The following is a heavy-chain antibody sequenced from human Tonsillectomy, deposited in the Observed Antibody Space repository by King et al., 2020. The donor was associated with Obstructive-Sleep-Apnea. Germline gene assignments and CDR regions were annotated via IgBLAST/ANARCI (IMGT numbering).Heavy chain of an antibody. CDR3: AKESGEGYNDCDY. D-gene: IGHD5-24*01. CDR1: GFTFSSYG. J-gene: IGHJ4*02. Sequence: VQLVESGGGVVQPGRSLKLSCAASGFTFSSYGMHWVRQAPGKGLEWVAVIYYDGSEKYFADSVRGRFSISRDNSKNTRYLQTTSFRAEDTAVYFCAKESGEGYNDCDYWGQGILVTVPS. V-gene: IGHV3-33*06. CDR2: IYYDGSEK.